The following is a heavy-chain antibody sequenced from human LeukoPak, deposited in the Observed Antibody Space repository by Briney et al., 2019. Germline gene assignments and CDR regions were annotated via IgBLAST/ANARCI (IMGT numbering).Heavy chain of an antibody. D-gene: IGHD2-2*01. CDR2: INPNSGGT. CDR3: ARDKKGYCSSTSCLNLDY. Sequence: GASVKVSCKASGYTFTGYYMHWVRQAPGQGLEWMGWINPNSGGTNYAQKFQGRVTMTRDTSISTAYMELSRLRSDDTAVYYCARDKKGYCSSTSCLNLDYWGQGTLVTASS. CDR1: GYTFTGYY. J-gene: IGHJ4*02. V-gene: IGHV1-2*02.